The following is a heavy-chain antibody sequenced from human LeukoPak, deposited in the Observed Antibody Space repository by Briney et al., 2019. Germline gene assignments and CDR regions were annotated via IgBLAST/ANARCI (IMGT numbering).Heavy chain of an antibody. CDR2: IRGRGGRT. CDR1: GLTFSSYA. D-gene: IGHD3-3*01. J-gene: IGHJ6*03. CDR3: ENPTHTYYDFWSGYSMDV. V-gene: IGHV3-23*01. Sequence: GGSLRLSCAASGLTFSSYAMSWVRQAPGKGLEWVSTIRGRGGRTYYADSVKGRLTISKDNSKTTLNLQMNSRRAGDTAVYYCENPTHTYYDFWSGYSMDVWGKGPTVTVSS.